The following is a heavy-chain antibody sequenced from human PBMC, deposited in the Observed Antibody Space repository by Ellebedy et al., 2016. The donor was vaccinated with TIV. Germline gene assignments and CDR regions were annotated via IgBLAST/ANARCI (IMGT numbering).Heavy chain of an antibody. CDR3: AAVQYWEAVFDV. CDR2: INSDGSDT. D-gene: IGHD2-8*02. V-gene: IGHV3-74*01. CDR1: GFIFSGYR. J-gene: IGHJ3*01. Sequence: GESLKISCAASGFIFSGYRMHLVRQASGKGLVWVSRINSDGSDTAYADSVRGRFTISRDNAKNTLYLQMNSLRAEDTAVYYCAAVQYWEAVFDVWGQGTMVTVSS.